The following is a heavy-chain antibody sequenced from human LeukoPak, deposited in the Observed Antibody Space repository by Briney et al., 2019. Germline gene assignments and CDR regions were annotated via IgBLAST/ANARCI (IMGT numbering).Heavy chain of an antibody. CDR3: AKDAQALLWFGEFSHFDY. J-gene: IGHJ4*02. CDR1: GFTFSSYG. D-gene: IGHD3-10*01. CDR2: ISGSGGST. Sequence: GGSLRLSCAASGFTFSSYGMSWVRQAPGKGLEWVSAISGSGGSTYYADSVKGRFTISRDNSKNTLYLQMNSLRAEDTAVYYCAKDAQALLWFGEFSHFDYWGQGTLVTVSS. V-gene: IGHV3-23*01.